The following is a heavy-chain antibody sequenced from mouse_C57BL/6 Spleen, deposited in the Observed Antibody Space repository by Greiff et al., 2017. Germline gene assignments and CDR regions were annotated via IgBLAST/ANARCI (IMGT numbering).Heavy chain of an antibody. D-gene: IGHD3-3*01. CDR1: GFTFSDYG. CDR3: ARGGGTGFDY. Sequence: VQLQQSGGGLVKPGGSLKLSCAASGFTFSDYGMHWVRQAPEKGLEWVAYISSGSSTIYYADTVKGRFTISRDNAKNTLFLQMTSLRSEDTAMYYCARGGGTGFDYWGQGTTLTVSS. J-gene: IGHJ2*01. CDR2: ISSGSSTI. V-gene: IGHV5-17*01.